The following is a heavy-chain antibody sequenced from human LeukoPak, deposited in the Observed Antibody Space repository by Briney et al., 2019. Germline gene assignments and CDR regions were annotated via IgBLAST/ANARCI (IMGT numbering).Heavy chain of an antibody. J-gene: IGHJ4*02. V-gene: IGHV3-30-3*01. CDR2: ISYDGSNK. CDR1: GLTFSSHW. D-gene: IGHD2-21*02. CDR3: ARDTLTAKMYYFDY. Sequence: GGSLRLSCAASGLTFSSHWMHWVRQAPGKGLEWVAVISYDGSNKYYADSVKGRFTISRDNSKNTLYLQMNSLRAEDTAVYYCARDTLTAKMYYFDYWGQGTLVTVSS.